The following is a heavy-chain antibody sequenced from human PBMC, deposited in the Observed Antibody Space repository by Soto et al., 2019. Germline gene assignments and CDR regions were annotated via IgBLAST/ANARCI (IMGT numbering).Heavy chain of an antibody. CDR3: ARTIAAAVWDGGNWFDP. D-gene: IGHD6-13*01. CDR1: GYSFTSYW. CDR2: IDPSDSYT. Sequence: PGESLKISCKGSGYSFTSYWISWVRQMPGKGLEWMGRIDPSDSYTNYSPSFQGHVTISADKSISTAYLQWSSLKASDTAMYYCARTIAAAVWDGGNWFDPWGQGTLVTVSS. J-gene: IGHJ5*02. V-gene: IGHV5-10-1*01.